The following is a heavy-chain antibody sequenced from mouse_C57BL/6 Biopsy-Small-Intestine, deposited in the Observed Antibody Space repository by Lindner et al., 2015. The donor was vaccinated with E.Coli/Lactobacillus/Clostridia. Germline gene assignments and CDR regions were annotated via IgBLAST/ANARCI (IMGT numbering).Heavy chain of an antibody. D-gene: IGHD1-1*01. Sequence: LQESGGGLVKPGGSLKLSCAASGFTFSDYGMHWVRQAPEKGLEWVAYISSGSSTICYADTVKGRFTISRDNAKNTLFLQMTSLRSEDTAMYYCARTISNYAMDYWGQGTSVTVSS. CDR3: ARTISNYAMDY. V-gene: IGHV5-17*01. CDR1: GFTFSDYG. J-gene: IGHJ4*01. CDR2: ISSGSSTI.